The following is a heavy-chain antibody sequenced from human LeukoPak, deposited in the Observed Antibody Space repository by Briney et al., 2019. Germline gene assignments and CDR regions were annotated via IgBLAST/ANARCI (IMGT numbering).Heavy chain of an antibody. J-gene: IGHJ5*02. CDR2: IYYSGST. CDR3: ARDLEYSSSWYRVYWFDP. D-gene: IGHD6-13*01. V-gene: IGHV4-59*12. CDR1: GGSISSYY. Sequence: SETLSLTCTVSGGSISSYYWSWIRQPPGKELEWIGYIYYSGSTNYNPSLKSRVTISVDTSKNQFSLKLSSVTAADTAVYYCARDLEYSSSWYRVYWFDPWGQGTLVTVSS.